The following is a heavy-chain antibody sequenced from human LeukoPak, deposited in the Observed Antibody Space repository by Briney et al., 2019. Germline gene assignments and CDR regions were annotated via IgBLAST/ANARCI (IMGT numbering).Heavy chain of an antibody. CDR1: GGPISSHY. V-gene: IGHV4-59*11. CDR2: IYYSGST. D-gene: IGHD3-22*01. CDR3: ARGRYDSSGYYVDY. Sequence: SETLSLTCTVSGGPISSHYWSWIRQPPGKGLEWIGYIYYSGSTNYNPSLKSRVTISVDTSKNQFSLKLSSVTAADTAVYYCARGRYDSSGYYVDYWGQGTLVTVSS. J-gene: IGHJ4*02.